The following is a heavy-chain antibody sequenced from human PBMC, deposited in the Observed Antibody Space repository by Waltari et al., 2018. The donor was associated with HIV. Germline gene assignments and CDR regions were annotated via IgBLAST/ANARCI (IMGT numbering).Heavy chain of an antibody. CDR1: GFIVSDNY. J-gene: IGHJ6*02. CDR3: ARRQRYYSSEQSRYFYFGMDV. V-gene: IGHV3-53*01. Sequence: EVQLVASGGNLTRPGGSLRLSWVGSGFIVSDNYMGWVRQAPGKGREGVYVLYTSGNTLYGGSVKGRFTIFRDNSKNTLYLQMNTLGGDETAVYYCARRQRYYSSEQSRYFYFGMDVWGQGTTVTVSS. D-gene: IGHD2-21*01. CDR2: LYTSGNT.